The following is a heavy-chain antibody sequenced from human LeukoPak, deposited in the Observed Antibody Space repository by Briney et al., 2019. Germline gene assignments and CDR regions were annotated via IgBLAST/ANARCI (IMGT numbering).Heavy chain of an antibody. Sequence: SVTVSCKASGGIFSSYAISWVRQAPGQGLEWMGGIIPIFGTTNYAQKFQGRVTITADESTSTVYMELSSLRSEDTATYYCASSGVVSTNYYVMDVWGQGTTVTVSS. V-gene: IGHV1-69*13. CDR3: ASSGVVSTNYYVMDV. CDR2: IIPIFGTT. CDR1: GGIFSSYA. D-gene: IGHD3-3*01. J-gene: IGHJ6*02.